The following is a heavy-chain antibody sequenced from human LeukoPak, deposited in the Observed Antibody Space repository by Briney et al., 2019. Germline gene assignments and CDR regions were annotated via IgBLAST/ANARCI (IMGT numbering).Heavy chain of an antibody. CDR2: IIPIFGTA. Sequence: GASVKVSCKASGGTLSSYAISWVRQAPGQGLEWMGGIIPIFGTANYAQKFQGRVTITADKSTSTAYMELSSLRSEDTAVYYCARAMVRGPTRFDYWGQGTLVTVSS. J-gene: IGHJ4*02. CDR3: ARAMVRGPTRFDY. CDR1: GGTLSSYA. V-gene: IGHV1-69*06. D-gene: IGHD3-10*01.